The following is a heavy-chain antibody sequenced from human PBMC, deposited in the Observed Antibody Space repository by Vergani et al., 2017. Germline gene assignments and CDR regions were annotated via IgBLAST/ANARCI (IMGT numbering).Heavy chain of an antibody. D-gene: IGHD2-15*01. CDR1: GFTFGDYY. J-gene: IGHJ1*01. CDR2: IKRDGTET. CDR3: ARISGGRAPYLHY. Sequence: VQLVESGGGVVQPGGSLRLSCAASGFTFGDYYMAWIRLAPGKGLDWVASIKRDGTETFYVDSVKGRFTISRDNAKTTLYLQMNSLRDEDRGVYYCARISGGRAPYLHYWGQGTLVTVAS. V-gene: IGHV3-7*01.